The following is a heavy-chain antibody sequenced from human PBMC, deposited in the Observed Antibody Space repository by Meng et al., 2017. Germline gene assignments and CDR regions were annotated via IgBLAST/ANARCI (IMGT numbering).Heavy chain of an antibody. D-gene: IGHD4-11*01. V-gene: IGHV1-69*05. CDR3: ACNNDYSTPVYYYYGMDV. Sequence: SVKVSCKASGGTFSSYAISWVRQAPGQGLEWMGGIIPIFGTANYAQKFQGRVTITTDESTSTAYMELSSLRSEDTAVYYCACNNDYSTPVYYYYGMDVWGQGTMVTVSS. CDR1: GGTFSSYA. CDR2: IIPIFGTA. J-gene: IGHJ6*02.